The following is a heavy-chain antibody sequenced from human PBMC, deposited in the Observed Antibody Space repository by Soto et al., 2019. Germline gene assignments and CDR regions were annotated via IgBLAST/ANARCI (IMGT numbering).Heavy chain of an antibody. CDR1: GDTFKNYA. CDR2: IIPIFGKT. CDR3: ATSGYNYGPFDY. Sequence: QVQLVQSGAEVRKPGSSVKVSCRASGDTFKNYAISWVRQAPGQGLEWMGGIIPIFGKTDYAQTFHGRVTINGDESTYTAHMELLGLRSDDTALYYCATSGYNYGPFDYWGRGLLVTVSS. D-gene: IGHD2-15*01. J-gene: IGHJ4*01. V-gene: IGHV1-69*01.